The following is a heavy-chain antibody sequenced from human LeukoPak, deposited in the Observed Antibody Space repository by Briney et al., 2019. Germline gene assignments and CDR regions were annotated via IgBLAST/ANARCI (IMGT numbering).Heavy chain of an antibody. CDR3: ARNLRYFDWFPGDY. D-gene: IGHD3-9*01. CDR2: ISYDGSNK. CDR1: GFTFSNYV. V-gene: IGHV3-30-3*01. J-gene: IGHJ4*02. Sequence: GGSLRLSCVASGFTFSNYVIHWIRQAPGKGLEWVAVISYDGSNKDYADSVKGRFTISRDNSKNTLYLQMNSLRAEDTAVYYCARNLRYFDWFPGDYWGQGTLVTVSS.